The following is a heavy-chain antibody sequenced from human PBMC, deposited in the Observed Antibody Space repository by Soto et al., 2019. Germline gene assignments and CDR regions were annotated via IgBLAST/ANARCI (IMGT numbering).Heavy chain of an antibody. D-gene: IGHD3-16*01. Sequence: QITLKESGPTLVKPTQTLTLTCTFSGFSLTTRGVGVGWIRQPPGKALECLALIYWDDDKRYSPSLQSRLSIPEDTSKNQVVLTMTNVDHVDTATYYCAHIPNYYQYDWFDPWGQGTLVSVSS. CDR1: GFSLTTRGVG. V-gene: IGHV2-5*02. CDR2: IYWDDDK. CDR3: AHIPNYYQYDWFDP. J-gene: IGHJ5*02.